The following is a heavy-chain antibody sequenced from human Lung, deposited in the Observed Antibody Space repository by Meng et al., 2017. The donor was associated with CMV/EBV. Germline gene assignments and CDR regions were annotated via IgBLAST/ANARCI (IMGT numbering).Heavy chain of an antibody. D-gene: IGHD3/OR15-3a*01. Sequence: GSLRLSCTVSGGSISSSYWSWIRQPPGKGLEWIGYISYTGSTNYNPSLKSRVTISLDTSKNQFSLRLNSVTAADTALYYCARDGTGFYFDYWGQGTLVTV. V-gene: IGHV4-59*01. CDR1: GGSISSSY. CDR3: ARDGTGFYFDY. CDR2: ISYTGST. J-gene: IGHJ4*02.